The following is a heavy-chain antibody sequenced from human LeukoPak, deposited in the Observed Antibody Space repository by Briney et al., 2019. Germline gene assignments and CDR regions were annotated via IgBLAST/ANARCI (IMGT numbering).Heavy chain of an antibody. CDR1: GFSFGDYS. CDR2: IRSDSSAI. Sequence: PGGSLRLSCAASGFSFGDYSMTWVRQPPGKGLEWVSYIRSDSSAIYYADSVKGRFTISRDNAKKSLYLQMNSLRAEDTAVYYCASREGYYYDSSGIALGIWGQGALVTVSS. V-gene: IGHV3-48*01. CDR3: ASREGYYYDSSGIALGI. D-gene: IGHD3-22*01. J-gene: IGHJ4*02.